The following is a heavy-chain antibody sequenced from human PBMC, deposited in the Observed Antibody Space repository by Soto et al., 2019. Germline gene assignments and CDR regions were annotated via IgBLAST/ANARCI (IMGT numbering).Heavy chain of an antibody. V-gene: IGHV3-23*01. CDR3: AKAGLSGSYYDHYYGMDV. CDR1: GFTFSSYA. D-gene: IGHD1-26*01. Sequence: GGSLRLSCAASGFTFSSYAMSWVRQAPGKGLEWVSAISGSGGSTYYADSVKGRFTISRDNSKNTLYLQMNSLRAEDTAVYYCAKAGLSGSYYDHYYGMDVWGQGTTVPVSS. CDR2: ISGSGGST. J-gene: IGHJ6*02.